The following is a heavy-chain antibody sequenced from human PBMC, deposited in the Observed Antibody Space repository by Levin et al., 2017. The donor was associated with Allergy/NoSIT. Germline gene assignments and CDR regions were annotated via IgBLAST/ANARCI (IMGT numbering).Heavy chain of an antibody. CDR2: ISSSGQNT. CDR3: AKWLTSIWFSPFDV. V-gene: IGHV3-23*01. D-gene: IGHD6-13*01. CDR1: GFTSTFTFSNYG. Sequence: PGGSLRLSCAASGFTSTFTFSNYGVSWVRQAPGKGLEWVSGISSSGQNTYYADSVKGRFTVSRDNSRNILSLHLNALTVADTAVYYCAKWLTSIWFSPFDVWGPGTTVTVSS. J-gene: IGHJ3*01.